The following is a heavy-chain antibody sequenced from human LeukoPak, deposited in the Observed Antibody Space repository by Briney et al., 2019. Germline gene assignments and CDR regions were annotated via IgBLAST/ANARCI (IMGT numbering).Heavy chain of an antibody. CDR1: GYTFTSYG. V-gene: IGHV1-18*01. Sequence: ASVKVSCKASGYTFTSYGISWVRQAPGQGLEWMGWISAYNGNTNHAQKLQGRVTMTTDTSTSTAYMELRSLRSDDTAVYYCARDSRRSPLMTTAKGAVDYWGQGTLVTVSS. CDR3: ARDSRRSPLMTTAKGAVDY. D-gene: IGHD4-11*01. J-gene: IGHJ4*02. CDR2: ISAYNGNT.